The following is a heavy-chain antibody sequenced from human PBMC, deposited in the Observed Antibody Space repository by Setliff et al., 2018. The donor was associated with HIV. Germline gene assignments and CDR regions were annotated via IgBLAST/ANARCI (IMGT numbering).Heavy chain of an antibody. CDR1: GGSFGVYR. V-gene: IGHV4-4*07. CDR3: ARDRHSSGLGSYGP. CDR2: IDSSGTT. J-gene: IGHJ5*02. Sequence: SETLSLTCTISGGSFGVYRWSWIRQSAGRGLEWIGRIDSSGTTDYKPSLKGRVAISVDTSRNQFSLRVTPVTAADTAVYFCARDRHSSGLGSYGPWGPGILVTV. D-gene: IGHD3-10*01.